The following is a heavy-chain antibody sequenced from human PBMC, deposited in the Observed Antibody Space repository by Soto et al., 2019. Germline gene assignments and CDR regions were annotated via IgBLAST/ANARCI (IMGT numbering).Heavy chain of an antibody. V-gene: IGHV1-69*13. J-gene: IGHJ6*02. CDR3: ARGGRATAMVRSSKYGMDV. CDR1: GGTFSSYA. Sequence: SVKVSCRASGGTFSSYAITWVRQAPGQGLEWMGGIIPIFGTANYAQKFQGRVTITADESTSTAYMELSSLRSEDTAVYYCARGGRATAMVRSSKYGMDVWGQGTTVTVPS. D-gene: IGHD5-18*01. CDR2: IIPIFGTA.